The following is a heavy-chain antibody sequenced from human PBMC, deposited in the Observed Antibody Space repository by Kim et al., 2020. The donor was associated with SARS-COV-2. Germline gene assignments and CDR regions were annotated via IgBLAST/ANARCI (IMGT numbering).Heavy chain of an antibody. J-gene: IGHJ4*02. D-gene: IGHD3-3*01. CDR3: TRGKMRRWIDY. CDR1: GFTFSSYA. CDR2: ISYDGSNK. V-gene: IGHV3-30-3*01. Sequence: GGSLRLSCAASGFTFSSYAMHWVRQAPGKGLEWVAVISYDGSNKYYADSVKGRFTISRDNSKNTLYLQMNSLRAEDTAVYYCTRGKMRRWIDYWGQGTLVTVSS.